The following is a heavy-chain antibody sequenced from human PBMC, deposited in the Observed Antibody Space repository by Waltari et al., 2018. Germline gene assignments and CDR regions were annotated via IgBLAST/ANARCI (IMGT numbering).Heavy chain of an antibody. D-gene: IGHD6-25*01. Sequence: QVQLRESGPGLVRSSETLSLTCTVSGHSVNNDFYWAWIRQSPGGGLEWIAIIYHTGSSHYNSSLKSRVSISTDSSTKQFFLTLTHLTAADTAVYYCAEEGNTTAGLFDSWGQGTLVTVSS. CDR2: IYHTGSS. V-gene: IGHV4-38-2*02. CDR3: AEEGNTTAGLFDS. CDR1: GHSVNNDFY. J-gene: IGHJ4*02.